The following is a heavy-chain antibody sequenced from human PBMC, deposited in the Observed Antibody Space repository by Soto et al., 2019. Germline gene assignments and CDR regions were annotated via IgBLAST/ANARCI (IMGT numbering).Heavy chain of an antibody. CDR2: IYYSGST. CDR1: GGSISSYY. CDR3: ASHYRRRGWEWATEPLFDY. J-gene: IGHJ4*02. Sequence: TSETLSLTCTVSGGSISSYYWSWLRQPPGKGLEWIGYIYYSGSTNYNPSLKSRVTISVDTSKNQFSLKLSSVTAADTAVYYCASHYRRRGWEWATEPLFDYWGQGTLVTVSP. D-gene: IGHD3-3*01. V-gene: IGHV4-59*01.